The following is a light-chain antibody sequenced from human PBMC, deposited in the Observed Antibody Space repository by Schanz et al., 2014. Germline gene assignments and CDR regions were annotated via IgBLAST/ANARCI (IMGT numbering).Light chain of an antibody. Sequence: EIVMTQPPATLSVSPGERATLSCRASQSVSSNFAWYQHKPGQTPRVLIYGASTRATGIPARFSGSGSGTEFTLTISSLQSEDFAVYYCHQYYNWPWTFGQGTKVEIK. CDR2: GAS. CDR1: QSVSSN. CDR3: HQYYNWPWT. J-gene: IGKJ1*01. V-gene: IGKV3-15*01.